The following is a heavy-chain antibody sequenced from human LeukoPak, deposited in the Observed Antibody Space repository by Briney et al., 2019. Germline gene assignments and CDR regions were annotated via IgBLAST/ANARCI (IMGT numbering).Heavy chain of an antibody. CDR1: GYSISSGYY. D-gene: IGHD6-19*01. J-gene: IGHJ4*02. Sequence: PSETLSLTCTVSGYSISSGYYWGWIRQPPGKGLEWIGSIYHSGSTYYNPSLKSRVTISVDTSKNQFSLRLTSVTAADTAVYYCARQDSSGWLFDHWGQGTLVTVSS. V-gene: IGHV4-38-2*02. CDR3: ARQDSSGWLFDH. CDR2: IYHSGST.